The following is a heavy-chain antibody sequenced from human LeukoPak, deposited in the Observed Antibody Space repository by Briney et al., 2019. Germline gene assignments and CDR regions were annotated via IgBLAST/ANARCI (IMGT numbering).Heavy chain of an antibody. D-gene: IGHD3-22*01. V-gene: IGHV4-39*07. CDR3: ARDYPYDSSGYWWFDP. J-gene: IGHJ5*02. CDR2: IYHSGST. Sequence: SETLSLTCTVSGGSISSSSYYWGWIRQPPGKGLEWIGSIYHSGSTYYNPSLKSRVTISVDTSKNQFSLKLSSVTAADTAVYYCARDYPYDSSGYWWFDPWGQGTLVTVSS. CDR1: GGSISSSSYY.